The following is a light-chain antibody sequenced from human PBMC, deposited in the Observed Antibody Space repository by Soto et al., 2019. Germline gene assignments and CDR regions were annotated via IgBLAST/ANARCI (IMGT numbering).Light chain of an antibody. Sequence: QSVLTQPPSVSAAPGQKVTISSSGSSSNIGNNYVSWYQQLPGTAPKLLIYENIKRPSGIPDRFSGSKSGTSATLGITGLQTGDEADYYCGTWDSSLSADVSGTVTKVTVL. CDR3: GTWDSSLSADV. J-gene: IGLJ1*01. CDR1: SSNIGNNY. V-gene: IGLV1-51*02. CDR2: ENI.